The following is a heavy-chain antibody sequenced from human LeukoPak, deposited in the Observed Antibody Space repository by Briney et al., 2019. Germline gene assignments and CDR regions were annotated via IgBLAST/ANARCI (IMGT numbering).Heavy chain of an antibody. Sequence: GGSLRLSCAASGFTFSSYAMSWVRQAPGKGLEWVSAISGSGGSTFYADSVKGRFTISRDNSKNTLYLQMNSLRAEDTAVYYCARATYSSGWYSQYYFDYWGQGALVTVSS. D-gene: IGHD6-19*01. CDR3: ARATYSSGWYSQYYFDY. CDR1: GFTFSSYA. CDR2: ISGSGGST. J-gene: IGHJ4*02. V-gene: IGHV3-23*01.